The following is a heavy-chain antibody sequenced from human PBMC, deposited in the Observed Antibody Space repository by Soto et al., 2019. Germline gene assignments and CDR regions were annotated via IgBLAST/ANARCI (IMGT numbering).Heavy chain of an antibody. V-gene: IGHV3-23*01. J-gene: IGHJ4*02. CDR1: GFTFSSYA. D-gene: IGHD6-19*01. CDR2: ISGSGGST. Sequence: GSLRLSSAASGFTFSSYAMSWVRQAPGKGLEWVSAISGSGGSTYYADSVKDRFTISRDNSKNTLYLQMNSLRAEDTAVYYCARLRYSSGCDVDYWGQGTLVTVSS. CDR3: ARLRYSSGCDVDY.